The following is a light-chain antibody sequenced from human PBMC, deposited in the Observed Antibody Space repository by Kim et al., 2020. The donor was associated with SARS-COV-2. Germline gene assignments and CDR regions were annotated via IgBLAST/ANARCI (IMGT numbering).Light chain of an antibody. CDR1: NSDIGGYNL. J-gene: IGLJ3*02. Sequence: QSALTQPASVSGSPGQSITISCTGTNSDIGGYNLVSWYQQHPGKAPQLMIYVVTKRPSGVSNRFSGSKSGNTASLTISGLQAEDEADYYCSSYTSSKTWVFGGGTQLTVL. CDR2: VVT. CDR3: SSYTSSKTWV. V-gene: IGLV2-14*03.